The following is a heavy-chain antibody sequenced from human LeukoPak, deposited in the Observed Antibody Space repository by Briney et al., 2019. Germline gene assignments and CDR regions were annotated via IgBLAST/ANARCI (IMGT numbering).Heavy chain of an antibody. CDR3: ARSKVNSGSYYFDY. J-gene: IGHJ4*02. CDR2: IRCDGSNK. V-gene: IGHV3-30*02. Sequence: GGSLRLSCVASGFTFNSYGMHWVRQAPGKGLEWVAFIRCDGSNKYYADSVKGRFTISRDNSKNTLYLQMNSLRAGDTAVYYCARSKVNSGSYYFDYWGQGTLVTVSS. CDR1: GFTFNSYG. D-gene: IGHD1-26*01.